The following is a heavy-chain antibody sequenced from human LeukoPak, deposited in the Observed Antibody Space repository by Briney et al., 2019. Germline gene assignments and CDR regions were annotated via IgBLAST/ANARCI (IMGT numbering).Heavy chain of an antibody. V-gene: IGHV3-74*01. D-gene: IGHD1-1*01. CDR1: GLTFSSYW. CDR3: GVDFQYNGP. Sequence: GGSLRLSCAASGLTFSSYWMHWVRQAPGKGLVWVSGISTDGTTTVYADSVRGRFTISRDNAKNTLYLQMNSPRVEDTAVYFCGVDFQYNGPWAQGTLVTVSS. J-gene: IGHJ5*02. CDR2: ISTDGTTT.